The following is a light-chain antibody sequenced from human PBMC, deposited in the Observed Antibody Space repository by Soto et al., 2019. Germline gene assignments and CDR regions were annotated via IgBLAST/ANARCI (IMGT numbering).Light chain of an antibody. CDR2: DTS. J-gene: IGKJ3*01. CDR3: HQYDHLPPA. Sequence: DIQMTQSPSSLSASVGDRVTITCQASQDITKYLNWYQQKPGKAPKLLIYDTSNLETGVPSRFSGSGSGTDFTFTISSLQPEDIATYYCHQYDHLPPAFGPGTKVDIK. CDR1: QDITKY. V-gene: IGKV1-33*01.